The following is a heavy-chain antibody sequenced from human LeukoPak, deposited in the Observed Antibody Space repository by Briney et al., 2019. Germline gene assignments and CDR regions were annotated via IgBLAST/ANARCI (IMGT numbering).Heavy chain of an antibody. CDR2: ISYDGSKE. CDR3: AKEISSGCPDY. Sequence: GGSLRLSCAASGFTVSSNYMSWVRQAPGRGLEWVAVISYDGSKEYYADSVKGRFTISRDNSKNTLSLQMNSLRAEDTAVYYCAKEISSGCPDYWGQGTLVTVSS. V-gene: IGHV3-30*18. J-gene: IGHJ4*02. CDR1: GFTVSSNY. D-gene: IGHD6-19*01.